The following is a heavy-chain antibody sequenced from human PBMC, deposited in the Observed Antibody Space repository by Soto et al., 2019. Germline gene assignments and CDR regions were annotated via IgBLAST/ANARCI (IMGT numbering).Heavy chain of an antibody. CDR2: ISAYNGNT. V-gene: IGHV1-18*01. J-gene: IGHJ6*02. D-gene: IGHD3-10*01. CDR1: VCTFTSYG. Sequence: XSVKVSCKASVCTFTSYGISWVRQAPGQGLEWMGWISAYNGNTNDAQKLQGRVTMTTDTSTSTAYMELRSLRSDDTAVYYCAREGTYYYYGMDVWGQGTTVTVSS. CDR3: AREGTYYYYGMDV.